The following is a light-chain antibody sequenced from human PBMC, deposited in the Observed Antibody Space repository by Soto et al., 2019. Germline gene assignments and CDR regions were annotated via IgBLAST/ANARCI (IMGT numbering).Light chain of an antibody. V-gene: IGLV2-11*01. CDR3: CSYAGSYTHYV. CDR2: DVS. CDR1: SSDVGIYNL. Sequence: QSALTQPASVSGSPGQSITISCTGTSSDVGIYNLVSWYRQHPGKAPKLMIYDVSKRPSGVPDRFSGSKSGNTASLTISGLQAEDEADYYCCSYAGSYTHYVFGTGTKVTVL. J-gene: IGLJ1*01.